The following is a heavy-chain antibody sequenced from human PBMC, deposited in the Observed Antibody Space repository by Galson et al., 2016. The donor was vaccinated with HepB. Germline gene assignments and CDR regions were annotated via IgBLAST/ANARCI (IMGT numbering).Heavy chain of an antibody. V-gene: IGHV3-11*01. J-gene: IGHJ3*01. CDR3: ARRIKASSHTFDL. D-gene: IGHD3-16*01. CDR1: GFTFSDYY. Sequence: SLRLSCAASGFTFSDYYLSWIRQAPGKGLEWISYITDGDTTNYYADSVRGRFTISRDNAKNSLYLQMNSLRAEDTAVYYCARRIKASSHTFDLWGQGTMVTVSS. CDR2: ITDGDTTN.